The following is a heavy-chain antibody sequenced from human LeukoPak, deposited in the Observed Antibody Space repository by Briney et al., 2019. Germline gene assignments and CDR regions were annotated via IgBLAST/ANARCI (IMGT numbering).Heavy chain of an antibody. V-gene: IGHV4-34*01. CDR3: ASDYGDYRPFDY. CDR2: INHSGGT. J-gene: IGHJ4*02. D-gene: IGHD4-17*01. CDR1: GGSFSGYY. Sequence: KPSETLSLTCAVYGGSFSGYYWSWIRQPPGKGLEWIGEINHSGGTNYNPSLKSRVTISLDTSKNHFSLKLTSVTAADTAVYYCASDYGDYRPFDYWGQGTLVTVSS.